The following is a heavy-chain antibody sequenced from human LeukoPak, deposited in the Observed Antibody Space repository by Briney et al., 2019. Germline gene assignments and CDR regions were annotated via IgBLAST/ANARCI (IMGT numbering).Heavy chain of an antibody. V-gene: IGHV1-18*01. CDR2: ISAYNGNT. CDR1: GYTFTSYG. J-gene: IGHJ3*02. CDR3: ARDLQSGGFDAFDI. D-gene: IGHD1-26*01. Sequence: ASVKVSCKASGYTFTSYGISWVRQAPGQGLEWMGWISAYNGNTNYAQKLQGRVTMTTDTSTSTAYMELRSLRSDDTAMYYCARDLQSGGFDAFDIWGQGTMVTVSS.